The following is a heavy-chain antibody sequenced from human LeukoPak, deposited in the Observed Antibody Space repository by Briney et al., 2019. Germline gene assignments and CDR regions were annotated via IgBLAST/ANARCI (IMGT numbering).Heavy chain of an antibody. V-gene: IGHV4-30-4*01. Sequence: SETLSLTCAVSGGSISSGDYYWSWIRQPPGKGLEWIGYIYYSGSTYYNPSLKSRLTISGDTSKNQFSLRLSSVTAADTAVYYCARGTWSSSIDYWGQGTLVTVSS. CDR3: ARGTWSSSIDY. J-gene: IGHJ4*02. CDR2: IYYSGST. CDR1: GGSISSGDYY. D-gene: IGHD6-6*01.